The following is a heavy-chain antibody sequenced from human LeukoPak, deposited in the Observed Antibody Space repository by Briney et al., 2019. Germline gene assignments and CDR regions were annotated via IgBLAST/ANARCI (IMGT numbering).Heavy chain of an antibody. D-gene: IGHD5-18*01. CDR2: IRYDGSNK. CDR3: ARGGYSYGYEYYYYYMDV. J-gene: IGHJ6*03. V-gene: IGHV3-30*02. CDR1: GFTFSSYG. Sequence: GGSLRLSCAASGFTFSSYGMHWVRQAPGKGLEWVAFIRYDGSNKYYADSVKGRFTISRDNSKNTLYLQMNSLRAEDTAVYYCARGGYSYGYEYYYYYMDVWGKGTTVTVSS.